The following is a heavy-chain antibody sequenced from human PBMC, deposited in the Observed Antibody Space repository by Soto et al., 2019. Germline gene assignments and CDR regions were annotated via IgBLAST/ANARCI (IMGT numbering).Heavy chain of an antibody. Sequence: EVQVVESGGDLVQPGGSLRLSCAASGFTIRNYAMSWVRQAPGKALEWVSGISGGSDRTYYADSVKGRFTISRDNSKNTLYLQINSLRAEDTAVYYCAKSQGYNLNDFNYWGQGTLVTVSS. CDR3: AKSQGYNLNDFNY. CDR1: GFTIRNYA. V-gene: IGHV3-23*04. J-gene: IGHJ4*02. D-gene: IGHD1-20*01. CDR2: ISGGSDRT.